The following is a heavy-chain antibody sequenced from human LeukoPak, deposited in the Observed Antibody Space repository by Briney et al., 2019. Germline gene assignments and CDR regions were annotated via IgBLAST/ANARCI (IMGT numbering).Heavy chain of an antibody. V-gene: IGHV3-30*02. CDR1: GSTFSSYG. CDR3: ANGYSYAPGGFDY. J-gene: IGHJ4*02. Sequence: GGSLRLSCAASGSTFSSYGMHWVRQAPGKGLEWVAFIRYDGSNKYYADSVKGRFTISRDNSKNTLYLQMNSLRAEDTAVYYCANGYSYAPGGFDYWGQGTLVTVSS. CDR2: IRYDGSNK. D-gene: IGHD5-18*01.